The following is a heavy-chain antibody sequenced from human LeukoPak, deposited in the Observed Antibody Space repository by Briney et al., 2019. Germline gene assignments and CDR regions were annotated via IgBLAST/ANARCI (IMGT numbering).Heavy chain of an antibody. Sequence: GGSLRLSCAASGFAFSTYSMNWVRQAPGKGLEWVSYISSSGNTIYYADSVKGRFTISRDNAQNSLYLQMNSLRAEDTAVYYCAREDGSSYFFDYWGQGTLVTVSS. CDR1: GFAFSTYS. D-gene: IGHD6-6*01. CDR2: ISSSGNTI. V-gene: IGHV3-48*01. CDR3: AREDGSSYFFDY. J-gene: IGHJ4*02.